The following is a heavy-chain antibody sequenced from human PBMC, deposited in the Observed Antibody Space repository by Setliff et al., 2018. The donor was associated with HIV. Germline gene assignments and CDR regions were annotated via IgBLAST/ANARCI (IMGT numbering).Heavy chain of an antibody. J-gene: IGHJ4*02. V-gene: IGHV4-34*01. CDR2: INHSGST. Sequence: PSETLSLTCAVYGGSLSGYYWSWIRQPPGKGLEWFGEINHSGSTNYNPSLKSRVTISVDTSKNQFSLKLGPVTAADTAVYYCARGLSFYDPGGFDYWGQGTLVTVSS. CDR3: ARGLSFYDPGGFDY. D-gene: IGHD3-22*01. CDR1: GGSLSGYY.